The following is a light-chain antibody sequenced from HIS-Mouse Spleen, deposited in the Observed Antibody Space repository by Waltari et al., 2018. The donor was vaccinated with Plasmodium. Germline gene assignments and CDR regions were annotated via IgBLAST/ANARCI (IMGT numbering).Light chain of an antibody. CDR1: NIGSKS. CDR2: DDS. Sequence: SYMLTQPPSVSVAPGQTARITCGGNNIGSKSVHWYQQKPGQAPVLGVYDDSDRPSGIPERCSGSNSGNPATLTISRVEAGDEVDYYCQVWDSSSDHPVFGGGTKLTVL. J-gene: IGLJ2*01. CDR3: QVWDSSSDHPV. V-gene: IGLV3-21*02.